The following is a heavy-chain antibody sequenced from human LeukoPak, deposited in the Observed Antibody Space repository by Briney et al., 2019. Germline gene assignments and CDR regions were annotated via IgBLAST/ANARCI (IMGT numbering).Heavy chain of an antibody. CDR3: AKDFSQWLEYFDY. Sequence: GGSLRLSCAASGFTFSSYAMSWVRQAPGKGLEWVSAISGSGGSTYYADSVKGRFTTSRDNSKNTLYLQMNSLRAEDTAVYYCAKDFSQWLEYFDYWGQGTLVTVSS. CDR2: ISGSGGST. CDR1: GFTFSSYA. J-gene: IGHJ4*02. V-gene: IGHV3-23*01. D-gene: IGHD6-19*01.